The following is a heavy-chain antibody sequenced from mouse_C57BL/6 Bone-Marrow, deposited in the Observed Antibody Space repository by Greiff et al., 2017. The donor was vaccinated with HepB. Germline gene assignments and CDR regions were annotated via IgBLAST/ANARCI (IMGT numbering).Heavy chain of an antibody. CDR1: GYTFTSYW. Sequence: QVQLQQPGAELVKPGASVKMSCKASGYTFTSYWITWVKQRPGQGLEWIGDIYPGSGSTNYNEKFKSKATLTVDTSSSTAYMQRSSLTSEDSAVYYCARSGLLRSSYAMDYWGQGTSVTVSS. D-gene: IGHD1-1*01. J-gene: IGHJ4*01. CDR2: IYPGSGST. V-gene: IGHV1-55*01. CDR3: ARSGLLRSSYAMDY.